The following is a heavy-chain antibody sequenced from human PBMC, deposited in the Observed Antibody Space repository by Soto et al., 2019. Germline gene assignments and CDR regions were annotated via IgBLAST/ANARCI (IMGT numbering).Heavy chain of an antibody. CDR3: ARGPREWLPNAQFDY. D-gene: IGHD3-3*01. CDR2: IWYDGSNK. CDR1: GFTFSSYG. J-gene: IGHJ4*02. Sequence: PVGSLRLSCAASGFTFSSYGMHWVRQAPGKGLEWVAVIWYDGSNKYYADSVKGRFTISRDNSKNTLYLQMNSLRAEDTAVYYCARGPREWLPNAQFDYWGQGTLVTVSS. V-gene: IGHV3-33*01.